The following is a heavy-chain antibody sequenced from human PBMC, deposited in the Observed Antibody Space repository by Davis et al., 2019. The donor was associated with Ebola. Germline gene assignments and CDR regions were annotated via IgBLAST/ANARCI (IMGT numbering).Heavy chain of an antibody. CDR1: GYAFTSYG. CDR3: ARLLPASSDY. Sequence: AASVKVSCKASGYAFTSYGLTWVRQAPGQGLEWMGRIIPILGIANYAQKFQGRVTITADKSTSTAYMELSSLRSEDTAVYYCARLLPASSDYWGQGTLVTVSS. J-gene: IGHJ4*02. V-gene: IGHV1-69*04. CDR2: IIPILGIA. D-gene: IGHD6-6*01.